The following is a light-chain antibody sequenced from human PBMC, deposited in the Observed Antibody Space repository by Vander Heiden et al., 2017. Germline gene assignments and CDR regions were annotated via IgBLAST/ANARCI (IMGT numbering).Light chain of an antibody. V-gene: IGKV1-5*03. Sequence: DIQMTQSPSTQSAMVGDRVTITCRAIHGISSWLACYQQKPGKAPNLLIYMAASLESGVPSRFSGSGSGTEFTLTISSLQPDDVATYYCQQYNNNFPWTFSQGTKVEIK. J-gene: IGKJ1*01. CDR3: QQYNNNFPWT. CDR1: HGISSW. CDR2: MAA.